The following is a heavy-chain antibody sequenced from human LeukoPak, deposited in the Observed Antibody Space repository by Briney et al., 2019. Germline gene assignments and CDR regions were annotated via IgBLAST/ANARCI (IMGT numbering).Heavy chain of an antibody. Sequence: GGSLRLSCAASGFTFTTSWMHWFRQAPGKGLVWVSRIESDGTSTTYADSVKGRFTISRDNAKNTLYLQMNSLRAEDMAVYYCARDQYSSTWYRGAFDVWGQGTMVSVSS. CDR3: ARDQYSSTWYRGAFDV. CDR2: IESDGTST. D-gene: IGHD6-13*01. J-gene: IGHJ3*01. V-gene: IGHV3-74*01. CDR1: GFTFTTSW.